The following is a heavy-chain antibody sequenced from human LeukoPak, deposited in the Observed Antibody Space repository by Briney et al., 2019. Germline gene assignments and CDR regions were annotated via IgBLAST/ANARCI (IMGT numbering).Heavy chain of an antibody. CDR1: GCSLTTTGMR. CDR2: IDWDDDK. Sequence: SGPALVKPTQTLTLTCTFSGCSLTTTGMRVSWIRQPPGKALEWLARIDWDDDKFYSTSLKTRLTISKDTSKNQMVLTMTNMDPVDTATYYCARLQGATIGAKWFDPWGQGTLVTVSS. V-gene: IGHV2-70*04. D-gene: IGHD4/OR15-4a*01. CDR3: ARLQGATIGAKWFDP. J-gene: IGHJ5*02.